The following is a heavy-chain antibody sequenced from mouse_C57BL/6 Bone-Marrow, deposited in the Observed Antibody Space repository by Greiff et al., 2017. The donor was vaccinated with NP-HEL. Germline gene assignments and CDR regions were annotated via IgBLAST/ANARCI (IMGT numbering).Heavy chain of an antibody. CDR3: ARFHGSSPYWYFDV. V-gene: IGHV1-80*01. D-gene: IGHD1-1*01. CDR1: GYAFSSYW. CDR2: IYPGDGDT. J-gene: IGHJ1*03. Sequence: QVQLKQSGAELVKPGASVKISCKASGYAFSSYWMNWVKQRPGKGLEWIGQIYPGDGDTNYNGKFKGKATLTADKSSSTAYMQLSSLTSEDSAVYFCARFHGSSPYWYFDVWGTGTTVTVSS.